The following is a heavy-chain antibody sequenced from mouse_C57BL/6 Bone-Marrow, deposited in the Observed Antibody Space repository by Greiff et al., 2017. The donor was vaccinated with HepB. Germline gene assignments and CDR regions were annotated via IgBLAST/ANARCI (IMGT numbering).Heavy chain of an antibody. J-gene: IGHJ1*03. Sequence: EVQGVESGGGLVQPGGSLKLSCAASGFTFSDYGMAWVRQAPRKGPEWVAFISNLAYSIYYADTVTGRFTISRENAKNTLYLEMSSLRSEDTAMYYCARQYYRYFDVWGTGTTVTVSS. CDR1: GFTFSDYG. V-gene: IGHV5-15*01. CDR2: ISNLAYSI. CDR3: ARQYYRYFDV.